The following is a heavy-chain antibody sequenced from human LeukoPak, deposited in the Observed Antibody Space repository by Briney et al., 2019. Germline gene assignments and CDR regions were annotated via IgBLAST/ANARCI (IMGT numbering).Heavy chain of an antibody. D-gene: IGHD6-19*01. CDR2: IIPMFGIA. CDR3: ARDRPYTGGWRGFDY. Sequence: GASVKVSCKASGGTFSRYAISWVRQAPGQGLEWMGGIIPMFGIANYAQKFQGRVTITADESTSTGYMELSSLRSEDPAVYYCARDRPYTGGWRGFDYWGQGTLVTVSS. J-gene: IGHJ4*02. CDR1: GGTFSRYA. V-gene: IGHV1-69*13.